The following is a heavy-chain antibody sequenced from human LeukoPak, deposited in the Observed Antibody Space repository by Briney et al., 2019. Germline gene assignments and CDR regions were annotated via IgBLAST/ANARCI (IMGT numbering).Heavy chain of an antibody. J-gene: IGHJ4*02. D-gene: IGHD2-15*01. Sequence: PSQTLSLTCAVSGGSISSGGYSWSWIRQPPGKGLEWIGYIYHSGITYYNPSLKSRVTISVDRSKNQFSLKLSSVTAADTAVYYCAREAPLYCSGGSCYLVFDYWGQGTLVTVSS. CDR2: IYHSGIT. CDR3: AREAPLYCSGGSCYLVFDY. CDR1: GGSISSGGYS. V-gene: IGHV4-30-2*01.